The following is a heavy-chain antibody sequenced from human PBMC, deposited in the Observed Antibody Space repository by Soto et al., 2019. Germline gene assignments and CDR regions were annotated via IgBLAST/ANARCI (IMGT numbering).Heavy chain of an antibody. V-gene: IGHV3-23*01. CDR1: GFTFSSYA. CDR3: ARRGSGSYYDY. Sequence: EVQLLESGGGLVQPGGSLRLSCAASGFTFSSYAMRWARQAPAKGLEWVSAVSGSGDSTYYADSVKGRFTISRDTSKNTLYLQMNSLRAEDTAVYYCARRGSGSYYDYWGQGTLVTVSS. J-gene: IGHJ4*02. CDR2: VSGSGDST. D-gene: IGHD1-26*01.